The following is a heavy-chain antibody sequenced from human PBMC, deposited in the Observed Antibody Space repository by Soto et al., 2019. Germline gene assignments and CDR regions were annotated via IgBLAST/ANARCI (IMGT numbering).Heavy chain of an antibody. CDR2: IYHSGST. J-gene: IGHJ4*02. V-gene: IGHV4-4*02. CDR1: GGSISSSNW. D-gene: IGHD3-22*01. Sequence: QVQLQESGPGLVKPSGTLSLTCAVSGGSISSSNWWSWVRQPPGKGLEWIGEIYHSGSTNYNPSLKSRATLSVDTSKNQASLKLSSVTAADTAVYYCAREISDSSGYYVDYWGQGTLVTVSS. CDR3: AREISDSSGYYVDY.